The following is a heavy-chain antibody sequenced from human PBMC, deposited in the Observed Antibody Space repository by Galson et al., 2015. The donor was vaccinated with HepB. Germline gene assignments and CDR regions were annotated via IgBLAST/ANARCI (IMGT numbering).Heavy chain of an antibody. J-gene: IGHJ4*02. CDR1: GFTVSSNH. V-gene: IGHV3-53*01. CDR3: ARDRYGGDYALGY. D-gene: IGHD4-23*01. CDR2: IYSGGST. Sequence: SLRLSCAASGFTVSSNHMSWVRQAPGKGLEWVSVIYSGGSTYYADSVKGRFTISRDNSKNTLYLQMNSLRAEDTAVYYCARDRYGGDYALGYWGQGTLVTVSS.